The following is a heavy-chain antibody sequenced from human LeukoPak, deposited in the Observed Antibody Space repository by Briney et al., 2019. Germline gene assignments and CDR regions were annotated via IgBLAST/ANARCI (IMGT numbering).Heavy chain of an antibody. V-gene: IGHV5-51*01. CDR2: IYPDDSDT. CDR1: GYSFTSYW. CDR3: ARHVQGVTTNYYYYMDV. Sequence: GESLKISCKGSGYSFTSYWIGWVRQMPGKGLEWMGIIYPDDSDTRYSPSFQGQVTISADKSISTAYLQWSSLKASDTAMYYCARHVQGVTTNYYYYMDVWGKGTTVTVSS. J-gene: IGHJ6*03. D-gene: IGHD3-10*02.